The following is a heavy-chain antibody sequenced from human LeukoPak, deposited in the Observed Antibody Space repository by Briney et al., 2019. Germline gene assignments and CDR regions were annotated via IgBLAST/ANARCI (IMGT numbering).Heavy chain of an antibody. CDR3: ARSTYSGSYYYFDY. V-gene: IGHV3-11*01. D-gene: IGHD1-26*01. Sequence: PGGSLRLSCAASGFTFSDYYMSWLRQAPGKGLEWVPYISSRGSNKHYADSVKGRFTISRDNAKNSLYLQMNSLRDEDTAVYYCARSTYSGSYYYFDYWGQGTLVTVSS. J-gene: IGHJ4*02. CDR2: ISSRGSNK. CDR1: GFTFSDYY.